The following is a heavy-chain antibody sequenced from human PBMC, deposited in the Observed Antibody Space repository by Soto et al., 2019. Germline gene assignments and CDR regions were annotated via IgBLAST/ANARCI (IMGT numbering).Heavy chain of an antibody. D-gene: IGHD3-22*01. CDR2: INPSGGVT. CDR3: ARSGDSSGYYDY. Sequence: ASVKVSCKASGYTFISYYIHWVRQAPAQGLEWMGVINPSGGVTRYAQKFQGRVTVTRDTSTSTVYMELSSLRSEDTAVYYCARSGDSSGYYDYWGQETLVTVSS. V-gene: IGHV1-46*01. CDR1: GYTFISYY. J-gene: IGHJ4*02.